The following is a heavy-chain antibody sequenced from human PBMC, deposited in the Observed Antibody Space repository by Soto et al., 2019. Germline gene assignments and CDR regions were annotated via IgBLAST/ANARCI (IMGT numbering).Heavy chain of an antibody. V-gene: IGHV2-70*04. Sequence: SGPTLVNPTQTLTLTCTFSGFSLSTSGMRVSWIRQPPVKALEWLARIDWDDDKFYSTSLKTRLTISKDTSKNQVVPAMTNMDPVDTATYYCARDSNLPDKWLYFDYWGQGTLVTVSS. CDR2: IDWDDDK. D-gene: IGHD3-22*01. CDR3: ARDSNLPDKWLYFDY. J-gene: IGHJ4*02. CDR1: GFSLSTSGMR.